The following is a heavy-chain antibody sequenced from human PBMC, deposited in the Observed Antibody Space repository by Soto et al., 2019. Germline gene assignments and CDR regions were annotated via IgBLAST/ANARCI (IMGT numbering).Heavy chain of an antibody. CDR2: IYHSGST. Sequence: LRRPLSLNCAVSRGSITSSNWWSWVRQPPGKGLEWIGKIYHSGSTNYDPSLKSRVTISVDKSKTKFSLKLSSVTAADTAVYYCATREIAYSSSDGFSWVDSWGQG. V-gene: IGHV4-4*02. CDR1: RGSITSSNW. CDR3: ATREIAYSSSDGFSWVDS. J-gene: IGHJ5*02. D-gene: IGHD6-13*01.